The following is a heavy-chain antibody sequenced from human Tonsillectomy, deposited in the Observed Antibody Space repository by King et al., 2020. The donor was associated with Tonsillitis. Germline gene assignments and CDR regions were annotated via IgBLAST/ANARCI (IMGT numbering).Heavy chain of an antibody. CDR2: IYYSGST. CDR1: GGSVSSGSYY. CDR3: ANHERGSLSYFHL. J-gene: IGHJ2*01. D-gene: IGHD3-10*01. Sequence: VQLQESGPGLVKPSETLALTCTVSGGSVSSGSYYWNWIRQPPGKGLEWIGYIYYSGSTNYNPSPKSRVTISVDTSKNQFSLKLSSVTAADTAVYYCANHERGSLSYFHLWGRGTPVSVSS. V-gene: IGHV4-61*01.